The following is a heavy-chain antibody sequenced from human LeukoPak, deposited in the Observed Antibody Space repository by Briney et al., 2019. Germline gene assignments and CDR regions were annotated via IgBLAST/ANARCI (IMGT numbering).Heavy chain of an antibody. CDR2: INPNSGGT. J-gene: IGHJ4*02. V-gene: IGHV1-2*02. D-gene: IGHD6-19*01. Sequence: ASVTVSCKASGYTFTGYYMHWVRQAPGQGLEWMGWINPNSGGTNYAQKFQGRVTMTRDTSISTAYMELSRLRSDDTAVYYCARVRRYSSGWYRILDYWGQGTLVTVSS. CDR3: ARVRRYSSGWYRILDY. CDR1: GYTFTGYY.